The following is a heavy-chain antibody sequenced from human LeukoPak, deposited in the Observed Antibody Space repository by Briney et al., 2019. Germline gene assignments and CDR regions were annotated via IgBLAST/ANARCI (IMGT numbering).Heavy chain of an antibody. CDR3: ARGSPRIAAAGTYYYYGMDV. CDR2: INHSGST. D-gene: IGHD6-13*01. J-gene: IGHJ6*02. CDR1: GGSFSGYY. Sequence: KSSETLSLTCAVYGGSFSGYYWSWIRQPPGKGLEWIGEINHSGSTNYNLSLKSRVTISVDTSKNQFSLKLSSVTAADTAVYYCARGSPRIAAAGTYYYYGMDVWGQGTTVTVSS. V-gene: IGHV4-34*01.